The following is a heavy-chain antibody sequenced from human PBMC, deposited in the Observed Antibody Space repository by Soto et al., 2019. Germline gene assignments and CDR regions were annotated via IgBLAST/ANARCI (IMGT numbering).Heavy chain of an antibody. V-gene: IGHV3-23*01. CDR2: ISGSGGST. CDR3: AKTTSRIAVAGEGFDP. J-gene: IGHJ5*02. CDR1: GFTFSSYA. Sequence: GGSLRLSCAASGFTFSSYAMSWVRQAPGKGLEWVSAISGSGGSTYYADSVKGRFTISRDNSKNTLYLQMNSLRAEDTAVYYCAKTTSRIAVAGEGFDPWGQGTLVTVSS. D-gene: IGHD6-19*01.